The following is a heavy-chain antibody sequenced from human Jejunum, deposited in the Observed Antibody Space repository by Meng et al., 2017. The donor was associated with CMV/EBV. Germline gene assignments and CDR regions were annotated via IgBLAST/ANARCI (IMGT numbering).Heavy chain of an antibody. V-gene: IGHV3-21*01. CDR3: ARSLATQYYYYGMDV. CDR2: ITTTTNYI. Sequence: FTFSSYSMNWVHQAPGKGLEWVSSITTTTNYIYYAESVKGRFTISRDNAKNSLYLQMNSLRAEDTAAYYCARSLATQYYYYGMDVWGQGTTVTVSS. J-gene: IGHJ6*02. D-gene: IGHD6-6*01. CDR1: FTFSSYS.